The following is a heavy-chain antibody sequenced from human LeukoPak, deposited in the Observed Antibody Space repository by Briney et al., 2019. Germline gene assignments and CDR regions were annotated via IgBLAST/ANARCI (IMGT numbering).Heavy chain of an antibody. CDR3: ARVGSYYYDYYMDV. CDR1: GGSICSGDYY. V-gene: IGHV4-30-4*08. Sequence: SETLSLTCAVSGGSICSGDYYWSWIRQPPGKGLEWIGYIYYSGSTYYNPSLKSRVTISVDTSKNQFSLKLSSVTAADTAVCYCARVGSYYYDYYMDVWGKGTTVTASS. D-gene: IGHD2-21*01. J-gene: IGHJ6*03. CDR2: IYYSGST.